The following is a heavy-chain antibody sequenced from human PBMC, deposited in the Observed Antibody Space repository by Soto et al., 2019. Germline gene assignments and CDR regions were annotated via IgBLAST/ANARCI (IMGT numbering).Heavy chain of an antibody. CDR1: GGSFSGYY. CDR2: INHSGST. V-gene: IGHV4-34*01. D-gene: IGHD2-15*01. CDR3: ARGLKRYCSGGSCYSRRFLYFQH. J-gene: IGHJ1*01. Sequence: QVQLQQWGAGLLKPSETLSLTCAVYGGSFSGYYWSWIRQPPGKGLEWIGEINHSGSTNYNPSVKSRVTISVDTSKNQFSLKLSSVTAADTAVYYCARGLKRYCSGGSCYSRRFLYFQHWGQGTLVTVSS.